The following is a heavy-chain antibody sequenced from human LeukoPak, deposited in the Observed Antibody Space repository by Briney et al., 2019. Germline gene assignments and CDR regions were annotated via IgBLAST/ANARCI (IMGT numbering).Heavy chain of an antibody. V-gene: IGHV3-33*01. Sequence: GGSLRLSCAASGFTFSSYGMHWVRQAPGKGLEWVAVIWYDGSNKYYADSVKGRFTISRDNSKNTLYLQMNSLRAEDTAVYYCTRDGEYYDSISYYFRGPFDYWGQGTLVTVSS. CDR2: IWYDGSNK. CDR3: TRDGEYYDSISYYFRGPFDY. J-gene: IGHJ4*02. CDR1: GFTFSSYG. D-gene: IGHD3-22*01.